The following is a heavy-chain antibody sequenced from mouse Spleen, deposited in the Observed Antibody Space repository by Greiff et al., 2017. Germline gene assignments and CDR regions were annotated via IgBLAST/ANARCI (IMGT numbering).Heavy chain of an antibody. J-gene: IGHJ3*01. V-gene: IGHV5-16*01. D-gene: IGHD1-1*01. CDR2: INYDGSST. CDR1: GFTFSDYY. Sequence: EVKLMESEGGLVQPGSSMKLSCTASGFTFSDYYMAWVRQVPEKGLEWVANINYDGSSTYYLDSLKSRFIISRDNAKNILYLQMSSLKSEDTATYYCAREDYGRRFAYWGQGTLVTVSA. CDR3: AREDYGRRFAY.